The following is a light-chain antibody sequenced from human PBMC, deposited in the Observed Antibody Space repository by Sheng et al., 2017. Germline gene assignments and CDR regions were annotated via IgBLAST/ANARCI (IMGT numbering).Light chain of an antibody. J-gene: IGLJ2*01. Sequence: QSVLTQPPSVSGAPGQRITISCTGSRTNLGAAYRAHWYQQLPGTAPKLLIYGDDSRPSGIPDRFSGSKSGTSATLGITGLQTGDEADYYCGTWDSSLSAGVFGGGTKLTVL. CDR1: RTNLGAAYR. CDR2: GDD. CDR3: GTWDSSLSAGV. V-gene: IGLV1-51*02.